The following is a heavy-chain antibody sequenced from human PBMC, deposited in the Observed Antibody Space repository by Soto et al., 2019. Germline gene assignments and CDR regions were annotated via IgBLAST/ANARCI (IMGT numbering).Heavy chain of an antibody. CDR1: GFSFSTTD. V-gene: IGHV3-23*01. CDR2: INGGGDTT. Sequence: EFQVMQSGGGFVQPGGSLRLACVASGFSFSTTDMSWVRQTPGKGLDWVSTINGGGDTTYYADSVRGRFTISRDNSKNTVYLQLDGLRVDDTAFYYCAKNSGWLNTWGQGDLVIVSS. J-gene: IGHJ5*02. D-gene: IGHD3-10*01. CDR3: AKNSGWLNT.